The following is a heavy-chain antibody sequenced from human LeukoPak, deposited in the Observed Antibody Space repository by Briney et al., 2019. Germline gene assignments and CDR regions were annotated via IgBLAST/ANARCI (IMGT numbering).Heavy chain of an antibody. CDR1: GFTISDYW. V-gene: IGHV3-7*01. CDR2: IKQDGVEK. CDR3: VRDGGTDWYDP. D-gene: IGHD3-16*01. Sequence: GGSLRLSCAASGFTISDYWMTWVRQAPGKGLEWVANIKQDGVEKSYVDSVKGRFTISRDNANSSIFLQMNSLRVEDTAIYYCVRDGGTDWYDPWGQGTLVSVSS. J-gene: IGHJ5*02.